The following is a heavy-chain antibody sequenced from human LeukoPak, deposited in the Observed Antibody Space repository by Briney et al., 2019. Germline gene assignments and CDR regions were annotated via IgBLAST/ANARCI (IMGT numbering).Heavy chain of an antibody. V-gene: IGHV4-59*01. CDR1: GGSISSYY. CDR3: ARLGGVVGSGSSKWFDP. CDR2: IYYSGST. D-gene: IGHD3-10*01. J-gene: IGHJ5*02. Sequence: PSETLSLTCTVSGGSISSYYWSWIRQPPGKGLEWIGYIYYSGSTNYNPSLKSRVTISVDTSKNQFSLKLSPVTAADTAVYYCARLGGVVGSGSSKWFDPWGQGTLVTVSS.